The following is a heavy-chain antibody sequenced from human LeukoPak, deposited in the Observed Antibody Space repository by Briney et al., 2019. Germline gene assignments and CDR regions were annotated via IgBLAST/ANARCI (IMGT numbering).Heavy chain of an antibody. Sequence: PGGSLRLSCAASGFTFSSHWMSWVRQAPGKGLEWVANIKQDGSEKYYVDSVKGRFTISRGNAKNSLYLQMNSLRAEDTAVYYCARDRGLGAARDDYWGQGTLVTVSS. J-gene: IGHJ4*02. CDR1: GFTFSSHW. CDR2: IKQDGSEK. D-gene: IGHD6-6*01. V-gene: IGHV3-7*01. CDR3: ARDRGLGAARDDY.